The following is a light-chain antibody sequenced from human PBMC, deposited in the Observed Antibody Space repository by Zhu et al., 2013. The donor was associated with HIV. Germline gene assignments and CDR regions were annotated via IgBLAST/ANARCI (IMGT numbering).Light chain of an antibody. CDR2: DAS. CDR3: QQRSNWPLT. J-gene: IGKJ2*01. Sequence: EIVMTQSPATLSVSPGETATLSCRASQSVRSNLAWYQHKPGQSPRLLIYDASNRATGIPARFSGSGSGTDFTLTISSLEPEDFAVYYCQQRSNWPLTFGQGTKLEIK. CDR1: QSVRSN. V-gene: IGKV3-11*01.